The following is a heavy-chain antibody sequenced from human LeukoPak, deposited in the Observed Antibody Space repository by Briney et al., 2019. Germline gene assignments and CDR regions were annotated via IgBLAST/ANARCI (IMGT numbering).Heavy chain of an antibody. V-gene: IGHV1-2*02. D-gene: IGHD6-19*01. Sequence: ASVKVSCKASGYTFTGYYMHWVRQAPGQGLEWMGWINPNSGGTNYAQKLQGRVTMTRDTSISTAYMELSRLRSDDTAVYYCAHVIAVAGTTTDAFDIWGQGTMVTVSS. CDR2: INPNSGGT. J-gene: IGHJ3*02. CDR3: AHVIAVAGTTTDAFDI. CDR1: GYTFTGYY.